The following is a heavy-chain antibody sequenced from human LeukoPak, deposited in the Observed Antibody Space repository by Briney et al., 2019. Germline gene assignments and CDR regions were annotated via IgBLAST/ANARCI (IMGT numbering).Heavy chain of an antibody. D-gene: IGHD6-13*01. Sequence: TLGSLRLSCAASGFSFSIDGIHWGCHAPGKGLGWVAVISYDGSHKYYADSVKGRFTISRDNSKNTLFLQMNSLRPEDTAVYYCAKLAGSSSNWYDWGQGTLVTVSS. CDR3: AKLAGSSSNWYD. V-gene: IGHV3-30*18. CDR2: ISYDGSHK. J-gene: IGHJ4*02. CDR1: GFSFSIDG.